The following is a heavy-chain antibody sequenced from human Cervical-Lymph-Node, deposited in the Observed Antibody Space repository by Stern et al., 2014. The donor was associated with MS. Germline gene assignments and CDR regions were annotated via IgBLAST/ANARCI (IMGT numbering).Heavy chain of an antibody. Sequence: QVQLQQWGAGLLRPSETLSLTCAVHGASFSGNYWSWIRQTPGKGLEWIGEINSSGGTHYNPSLMSRATLSVAPSRTQFSMRLSSLTAADTAMYYCARERKVERSARLLVSFDVWGQGTLVTVSS. CDR1: GASFSGNY. D-gene: IGHD1-1*01. V-gene: IGHV4-34*01. CDR2: INSSGGT. CDR3: ARERKVERSARLLVSFDV. J-gene: IGHJ3*01.